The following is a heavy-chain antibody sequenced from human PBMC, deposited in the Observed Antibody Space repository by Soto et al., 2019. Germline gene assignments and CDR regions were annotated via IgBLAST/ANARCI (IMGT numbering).Heavy chain of an antibody. Sequence: GASVKVSFKTSGYIFRKYAISWVRQAPGQGLEWMGWISVSNDNTDSAHALRGRLTMTTDTSTSTAYLELTSLMSNDTAVYYCARSSPSLDYWGQGSLVTVSS. V-gene: IGHV1-18*04. CDR1: GYIFRKYA. J-gene: IGHJ4*02. CDR3: ARSSPSLDY. CDR2: ISVSNDNT. D-gene: IGHD3-10*01.